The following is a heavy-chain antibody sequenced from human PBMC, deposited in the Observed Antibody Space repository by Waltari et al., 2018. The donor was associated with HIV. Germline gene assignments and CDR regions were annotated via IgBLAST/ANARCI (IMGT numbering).Heavy chain of an antibody. Sequence: QVQLVESGGGVVQPGRSLRLSCAASGFTFKNYGFHWVRQAPGKGLGWVALIWYDGSNVLFSDSGKGRFSISRDNSKNTVYLQMNSLRVDDTAVYYCARDFGGTYGPYYFDFWGQGARVTVSS. J-gene: IGHJ4*02. V-gene: IGHV3-33*01. CDR3: ARDFGGTYGPYYFDF. D-gene: IGHD1-7*01. CDR2: IWYDGSNV. CDR1: GFTFKNYG.